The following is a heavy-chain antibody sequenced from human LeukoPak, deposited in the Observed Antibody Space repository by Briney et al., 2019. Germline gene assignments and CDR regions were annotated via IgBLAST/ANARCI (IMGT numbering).Heavy chain of an antibody. Sequence: ASVKVSCKASGYTFTSYDINWVRQATGQGLEWMGGMNPNSGNTGYAQKFQGRVTMTTNTSISTAYMELSSLRSEDTAVYYCARGDDFWSGNYGMDVWGQGTTVTVSS. CDR2: MNPNSGNT. D-gene: IGHD3-3*01. V-gene: IGHV1-8*01. CDR3: ARGDDFWSGNYGMDV. CDR1: GYTFTSYD. J-gene: IGHJ6*02.